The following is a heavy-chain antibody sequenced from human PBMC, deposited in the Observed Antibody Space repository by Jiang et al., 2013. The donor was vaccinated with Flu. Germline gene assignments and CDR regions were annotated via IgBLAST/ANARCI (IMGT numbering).Heavy chain of an antibody. CDR2: TYYRSKWYN. J-gene: IGHJ6*02. CDR1: GDSVSSNSAA. Sequence: QTLSLTCAISGDSVSSNSAAWNWIRQSPSRGLEWLGRTYYRSKWYNDYAVSVKSRITINPDTSKNQFSLQLNSVTPEDTAVYYCARDPRYQLLAFHYYYGMDVWGQGTTVIVSS. CDR3: ARDPRYQLLAFHYYYGMDV. D-gene: IGHD2-2*01. V-gene: IGHV6-1*01.